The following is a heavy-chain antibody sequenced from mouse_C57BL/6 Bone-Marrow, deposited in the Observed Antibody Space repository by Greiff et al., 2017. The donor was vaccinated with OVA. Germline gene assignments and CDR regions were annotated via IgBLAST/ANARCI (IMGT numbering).Heavy chain of an antibody. CDR1: GYTFTGYW. V-gene: IGHV1-9*01. J-gene: IGHJ1*03. D-gene: IGHD1-1*01. Sequence: VQLQQSGAELMKPGASVKLSCKATGYTFTGYWLEWVKQRPGHGLEWIGEILPGSGSNNYNGKFKGKATFTADTSSNTAYMQLSSLTTEDSAIYYCARPYYYGSSYWYFDVWGTGTTVTVSS. CDR3: ARPYYYGSSYWYFDV. CDR2: ILPGSGSN.